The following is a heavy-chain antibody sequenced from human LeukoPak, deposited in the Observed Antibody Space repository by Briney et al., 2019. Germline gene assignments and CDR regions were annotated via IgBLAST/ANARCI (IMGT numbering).Heavy chain of an antibody. CDR1: GFTFNANS. D-gene: IGHD2-21*01. J-gene: IGHJ6*02. V-gene: IGHV3-48*04. CDR2: ISSSASVI. CDR3: ARWTDSGDYYYAHYGMDV. Sequence: GGSLRLSCALSGFTFNANSINWVRQAPGKGLEWVSYISSSASVIYYADSVKGRFTISRDNAKNSVYLQMNSLRAEDTAVYYCARWTDSGDYYYAHYGMDVWGQGTTLTVSS.